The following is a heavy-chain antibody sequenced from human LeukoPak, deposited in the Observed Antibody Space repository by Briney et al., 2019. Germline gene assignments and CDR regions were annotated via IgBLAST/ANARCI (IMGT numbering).Heavy chain of an antibody. Sequence: GGSLRLSCAASGFTFSSYWMSWVRQAPGKGLEWVANIKQDGSEKYYVDSVKGRFTISRDNAKNSLYLQMNSQRAEDTAVYYCARDREAVAGTPDIWGQGTMVTVSS. CDR1: GFTFSSYW. CDR2: IKQDGSEK. CDR3: ARDREAVAGTPDI. J-gene: IGHJ3*02. V-gene: IGHV3-7*01. D-gene: IGHD6-19*01.